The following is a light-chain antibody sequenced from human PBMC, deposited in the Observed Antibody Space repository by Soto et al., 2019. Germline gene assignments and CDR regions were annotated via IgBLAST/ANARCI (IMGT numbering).Light chain of an antibody. V-gene: IGKV3-15*01. J-gene: IGKJ1*01. CDR3: QQYNNWPPWT. CDR1: QSVSSN. Sequence: EIVMTQSPATLSVSPGERATLSCRASQSVSSNLAWYQQKPAQAPRLLIYGASTRATGIPARFSGSGSGTEFTLTISSLQSEDFAVYYCQQYNNWPPWTLGQGTKVDIK. CDR2: GAS.